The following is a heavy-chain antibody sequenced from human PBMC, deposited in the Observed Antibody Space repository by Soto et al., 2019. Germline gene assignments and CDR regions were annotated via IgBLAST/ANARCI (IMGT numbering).Heavy chain of an antibody. CDR3: ARGSTVYYYYYMDV. CDR1: GGSISSYY. D-gene: IGHD3-10*01. J-gene: IGHJ6*03. CDR2: IYYSGST. Sequence: SETLSLTCTVSGGSISSYYWSWIRQPPGKGLEWIGYIYYSGSTNYNPSLKSRVTISVDTSKNQFSLKLSSVTAADTAVYYCARGSTVYYYYYMDVWGKWTTVTVSS. V-gene: IGHV4-59*01.